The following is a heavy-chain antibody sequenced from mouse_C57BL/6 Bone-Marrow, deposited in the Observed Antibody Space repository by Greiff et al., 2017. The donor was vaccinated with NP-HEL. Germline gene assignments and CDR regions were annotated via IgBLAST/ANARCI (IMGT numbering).Heavy chain of an antibody. CDR1: GYTFTSYW. J-gene: IGHJ1*03. CDR3: ARQGELRRYCDV. V-gene: IGHV1-61*01. CDR2: IYPSDSET. D-gene: IGHD2-4*01. Sequence: QVQLQQSGAELVRPGSSVKLSCKASGYTFTSYWMDWVKQRPGQGLEWIGNIYPSDSETHYNQKFKDKATLTVDKSSSTAYMQLSSLTSEDSAVYYCARQGELRRYCDVWGTGTTVTVSS.